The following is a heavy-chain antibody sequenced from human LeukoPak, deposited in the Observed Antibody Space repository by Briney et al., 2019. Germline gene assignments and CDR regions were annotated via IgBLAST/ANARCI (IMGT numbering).Heavy chain of an antibody. CDR1: GFTFSSYG. CDR3: AKDEKTWRYYYDSSGYSRGSRD. D-gene: IGHD3-22*01. J-gene: IGHJ4*02. V-gene: IGHV3-30*18. CDR2: ISYDGSNK. Sequence: GGSLRLSCAASGFTFSSYGMHWVRQAPGKGLEWVAVISYDGSNKYYADSVKGRFTISRDNSKNTLYLQMNSLRAEDTAVYYCAKDEKTWRYYYDSSGYSRGSRDWGQGTLVTVSS.